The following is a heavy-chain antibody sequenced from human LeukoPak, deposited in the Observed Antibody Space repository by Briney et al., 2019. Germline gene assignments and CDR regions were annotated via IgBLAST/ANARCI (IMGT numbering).Heavy chain of an antibody. CDR1: GDRVSSNSAA. V-gene: IGHV6-1*01. J-gene: IGHJ4*02. D-gene: IGHD5-12*01. Sequence: PSQTLSLTCAISGDRVSSNSAAWNWIRQSPSRGLEWLGRTYYRSKWYNDYAVSVKSRITVNPDTSKNQFSLQLNSVTPEDTAVYYCARGSMSGYPFYFDYWGQGTLVTVSS. CDR3: ARGSMSGYPFYFDY. CDR2: TYYRSKWYN.